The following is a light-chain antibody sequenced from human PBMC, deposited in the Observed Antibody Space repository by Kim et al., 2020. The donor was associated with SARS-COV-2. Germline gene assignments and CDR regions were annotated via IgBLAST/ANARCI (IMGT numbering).Light chain of an antibody. CDR3: QQYDNSLWT. J-gene: IGKJ1*01. CDR1: QSISNY. Sequence: DIQMTQSPSSLSASVGDRVTITCQASQSISNYLHWYQQKPGKAPKLLIYDASNLETGVPSRFSGSGSGTDFTFTISSLQPEDIATYYCQQYDNSLWTFGQGTKVDIK. CDR2: DAS. V-gene: IGKV1-33*01.